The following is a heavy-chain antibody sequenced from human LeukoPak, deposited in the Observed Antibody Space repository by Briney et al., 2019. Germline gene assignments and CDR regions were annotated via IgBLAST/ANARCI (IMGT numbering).Heavy chain of an antibody. CDR2: IYYSGSA. CDR3: ASFYDFWSGPYFDY. V-gene: IGHV4-31*03. Sequence: SETLSLTCTVSGGSISSGDYYWTWIRQHPGRGLEWIGYIYYSGSAYYNPSLKSRVTMSVDTSKNQFSLKLSSVTAADTAVYYCASFYDFWSGPYFDYWGQGTLVTVSS. D-gene: IGHD3-3*01. CDR1: GGSISSGDYY. J-gene: IGHJ4*02.